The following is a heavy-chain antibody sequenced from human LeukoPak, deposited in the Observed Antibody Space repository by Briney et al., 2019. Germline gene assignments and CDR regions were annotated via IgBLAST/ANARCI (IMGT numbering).Heavy chain of an antibody. J-gene: IGHJ4*02. CDR2: IYTSGST. V-gene: IGHV4-4*07. CDR3: ARGGLGYDWDTAMVTNYYFDY. CDR1: GGSISSYY. D-gene: IGHD5-18*01. Sequence: PSETLSLTCTVSGGSISSYYWSWIRQPAGKGLEWIGRIYTSGSTNYNPSLKSRVTMSVDTSKNQFSLKLSSVTAADTAVYYCARGGLGYDWDTAMVTNYYFDYWGQGTLVTVSS.